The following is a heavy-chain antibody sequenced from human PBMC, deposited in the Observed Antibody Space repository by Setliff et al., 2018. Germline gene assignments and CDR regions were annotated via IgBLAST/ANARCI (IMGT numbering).Heavy chain of an antibody. J-gene: IGHJ4*02. V-gene: IGHV7-4-1*02. CDR1: GGTFINYA. CDR3: ARGPLHYDFWSGYYFDY. Sequence: ASVKVSCKASGGTFINYAISWVRQAPGQGLEWMGWINTNTGNPTYAQGFTGRLVFSLDTSASTAYLQISSLKAEDPAVYYCARGPLHYDFWSGYYFDYWGQGTLVTVSS. CDR2: INTNTGNP. D-gene: IGHD3-3*01.